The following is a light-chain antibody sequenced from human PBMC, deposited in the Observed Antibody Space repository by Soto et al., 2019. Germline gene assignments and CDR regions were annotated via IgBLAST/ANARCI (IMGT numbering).Light chain of an antibody. CDR3: QQANSFPIT. Sequence: DIQMTQSPSSVSASVGDRFTISCRASQDISTWLAWYQQKPGKAPKLLIYAASNLQSGVPSRFSGSGSGTDFTLTISTLQSEDFATYFCQQANSFPITFGQGTRLEIK. CDR1: QDISTW. CDR2: AAS. J-gene: IGKJ5*01. V-gene: IGKV1-12*01.